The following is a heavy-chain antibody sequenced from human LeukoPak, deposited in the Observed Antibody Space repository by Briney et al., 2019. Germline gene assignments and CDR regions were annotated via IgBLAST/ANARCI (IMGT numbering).Heavy chain of an antibody. J-gene: IGHJ5*02. V-gene: IGHV4-34*01. CDR2: INHSGST. Sequence: SETLSLTCAVYGRSFSDYYWSWIRQPPGKGLEWIREINHSGSTNYNPSLKSRVTISVDTSKNQFSLKLSSVTAADTAVYHCAQGHDYGDYLNWFDPWGQGALVTVSS. CDR3: AQGHDYGDYLNWFDP. D-gene: IGHD4-17*01. CDR1: GRSFSDYY.